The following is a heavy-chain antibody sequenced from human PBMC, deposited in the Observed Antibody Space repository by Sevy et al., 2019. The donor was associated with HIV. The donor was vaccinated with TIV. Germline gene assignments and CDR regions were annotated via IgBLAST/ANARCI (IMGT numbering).Heavy chain of an antibody. CDR2: LNDSGSN. Sequence: SETLSLTCAVYGGSFSGYYWSWIRQPPGKGLEWIGELNDSGSNNYNPSLKSRVTISVNTSKNQFSLKLSSVTAADTAVYYCARFRNRYSYGPIYFDYWGQGTLVTVSS. CDR3: ARFRNRYSYGPIYFDY. V-gene: IGHV4-34*01. J-gene: IGHJ4*02. CDR1: GGSFSGYY. D-gene: IGHD5-18*01.